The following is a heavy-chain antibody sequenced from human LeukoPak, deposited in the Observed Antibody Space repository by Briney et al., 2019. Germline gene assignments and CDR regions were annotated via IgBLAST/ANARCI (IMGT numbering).Heavy chain of an antibody. J-gene: IGHJ4*02. CDR3: ASSGGYQLLHGN. CDR1: GGSFSGYY. CDR2: INHSGST. Sequence: SETLSLTCAVYGGSFSGYYWSWIRQPPGKGLEWIGEINHSGSTNYNPSLKSRVTISVDTSKNQFSLKLSSVTAADTAVYYCASSGGYQLLHGNWGQRTLVTVSS. D-gene: IGHD2-2*01. V-gene: IGHV4-34*01.